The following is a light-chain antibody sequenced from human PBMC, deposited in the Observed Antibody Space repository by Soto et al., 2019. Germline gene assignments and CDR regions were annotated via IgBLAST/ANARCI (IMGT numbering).Light chain of an antibody. Sequence: QSVLTQPASVSGSPGQSITISCTGTSSDVGSYNLVSWYQQHPDKAPKLMIYDGSKRTSGVSNRFSGSKSGNTASLTISGLQAEDEADYYCCSYAGSSTFVVFGGGTKLTVL. J-gene: IGLJ2*01. CDR3: CSYAGSSTFVV. CDR1: SSDVGSYNL. CDR2: DGS. V-gene: IGLV2-23*03.